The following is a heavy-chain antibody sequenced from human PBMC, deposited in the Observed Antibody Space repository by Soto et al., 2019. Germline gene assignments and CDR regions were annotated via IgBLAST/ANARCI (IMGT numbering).Heavy chain of an antibody. CDR3: ARSPSALFSLGDFNY. V-gene: IGHV3-23*01. CDR2: ISGSGTST. J-gene: IGHJ4*02. Sequence: EVHLLESGGGLVQPGGSLRLSCAASGFTFSRYALNWVRQAPGKGLEWVAEISGSGTSTYYAPSVKGRFIISSDSSKNTCYLRMNSLRAEDTAMYYCARSPSALFSLGDFNYWGQGALVTVSS. CDR1: GFTFSRYA. D-gene: IGHD2-21*01.